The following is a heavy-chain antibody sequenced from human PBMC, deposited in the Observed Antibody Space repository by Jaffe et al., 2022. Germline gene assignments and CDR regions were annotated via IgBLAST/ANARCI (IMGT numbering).Heavy chain of an antibody. Sequence: QVQLVQSGAEVKKPGSSVKVSCKASGGTFSSYAISWVRQAPGQGLEWMGGIIPIFGTANYAQKFQGRVTITTDESTSTAYMELSSLRSEDTAVYYCARAAGYSSGWLGHWYFDLWGRGTLVTVSS. D-gene: IGHD6-19*01. CDR1: GGTFSSYA. J-gene: IGHJ2*01. CDR3: ARAAGYSSGWLGHWYFDL. CDR2: IIPIFGTA. V-gene: IGHV1-69*05.